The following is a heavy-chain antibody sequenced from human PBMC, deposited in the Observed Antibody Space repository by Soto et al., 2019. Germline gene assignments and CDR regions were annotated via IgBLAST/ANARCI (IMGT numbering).Heavy chain of an antibody. J-gene: IGHJ3*02. CDR2: IHYSGYT. CDR1: GDSISRNNYY. Sequence: PSETLSLTCTVSGDSISRNNYYWGWIRQPPGKGLEWIGAIHYSGYTYYNPSLKNRVTISVDTSKNHFSLKLTSVTAADTAIYYCARPVGVEQQLVHDAFAIWGQGTLVTVSS. V-gene: IGHV4-39*02. D-gene: IGHD6-13*01. CDR3: ARPVGVEQQLVHDAFAI.